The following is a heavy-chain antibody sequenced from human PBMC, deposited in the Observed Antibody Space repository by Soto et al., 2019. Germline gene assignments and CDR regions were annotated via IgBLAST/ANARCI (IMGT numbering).Heavy chain of an antibody. J-gene: IGHJ4*02. V-gene: IGHV3-15*07. CDR1: GFTFSNAW. D-gene: IGHD1-26*01. CDR3: TGRTWEVSEA. Sequence: EVQLVESGGGLVKPGGSLRLSCAASGFTFSNAWMNWVRQAPVKGLEWVGRIKSKTDGGTTDYAAPVKGSFTISRDDSKNTLYLQMNSLKTEYTDVYYCTGRTWEVSEARGQGTLVTVSS. CDR2: IKSKTDGGTT.